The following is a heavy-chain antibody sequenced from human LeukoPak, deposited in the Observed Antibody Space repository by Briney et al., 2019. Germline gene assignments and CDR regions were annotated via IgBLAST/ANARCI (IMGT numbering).Heavy chain of an antibody. CDR3: AELGITMIGGV. Sequence: GGSLRLCCAASGFTFSNYWMTWVRRAPGKGLEWVANIRRVGSETHYVDSVMGRFTISRDNAKNLLYLKMHSLRAEDTAVYYCAELGITMIGGVWGKGTTVTISS. V-gene: IGHV3-7*01. CDR2: IRRVGSET. D-gene: IGHD3-10*02. CDR1: GFTFSNYW. J-gene: IGHJ6*04.